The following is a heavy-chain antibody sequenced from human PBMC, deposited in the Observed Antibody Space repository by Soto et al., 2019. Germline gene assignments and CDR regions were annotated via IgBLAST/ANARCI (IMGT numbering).Heavy chain of an antibody. Sequence: GGSLRLSCAASGFICSSYDMSWVRQAPGKGLEWVSTILVDGRTFYVDSVKGRFTISRDSSQNTVYLQMSSLTVGDTALYYCAKATATGGGAFDICGQGTMVTVSS. J-gene: IGHJ3*02. CDR3: AKATATGGGAFDI. D-gene: IGHD2-8*02. V-gene: IGHV3-23*01. CDR2: ILVDGRT. CDR1: GFICSSYD.